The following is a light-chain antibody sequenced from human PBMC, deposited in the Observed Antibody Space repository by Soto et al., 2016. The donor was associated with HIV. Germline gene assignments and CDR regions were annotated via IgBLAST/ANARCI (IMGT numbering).Light chain of an antibody. J-gene: IGKJ1*01. CDR3: QQYNSYSRT. Sequence: DIQMTQSPSTLSASVGDRAIITCRASQSISSWLAWYQQKPGKAPKVLIYKASSLDSGVPSRFSGSGSGTEFTLTISSLQPDDFATYYCQQYNSYSRTFGQGTKVEIK. CDR2: KAS. V-gene: IGKV1-5*03. CDR1: QSISSW.